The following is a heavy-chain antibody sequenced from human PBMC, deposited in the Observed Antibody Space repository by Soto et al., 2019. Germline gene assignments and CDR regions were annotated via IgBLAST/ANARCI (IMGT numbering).Heavy chain of an antibody. D-gene: IGHD3-16*01. Sequence: QVQLVQSGAEVRKPGSSVKVSCKASGGTFSSYAISWVRQAPGQGLEWVGGIIPIFGTANYAQKFQGRVTITADESTSTAYMELSSLRSEDTAVYYCAREGRLHKGLFDYWGQGTLVTVSS. CDR3: AREGRLHKGLFDY. J-gene: IGHJ4*02. CDR2: IIPIFGTA. V-gene: IGHV1-69*12. CDR1: GGTFSSYA.